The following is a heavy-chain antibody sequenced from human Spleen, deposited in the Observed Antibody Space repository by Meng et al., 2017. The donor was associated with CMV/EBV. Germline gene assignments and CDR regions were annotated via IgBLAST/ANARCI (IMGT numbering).Heavy chain of an antibody. D-gene: IGHD3-16*02. CDR3: ARGFSLSPFDP. Sequence: SCNASGYPFSDYYMRWVRQAAGQGLEWMGWAVPKSGVTNYARRFQGRVTMTLDMSTSTAYMELSSLRSDDTAVYYCARGFSLSPFDPWGQGTLVTVSS. V-gene: IGHV1-2*02. J-gene: IGHJ5*02. CDR2: AVPKSGVT. CDR1: GYPFSDYY.